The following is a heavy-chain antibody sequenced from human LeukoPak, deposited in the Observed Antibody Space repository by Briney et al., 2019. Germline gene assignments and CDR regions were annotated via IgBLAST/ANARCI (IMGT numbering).Heavy chain of an antibody. Sequence: GGSLRLSCAASGFTFSSYTMNWVRQAPGKGLEWVSSISSSSSYIYYADSVKGRFTISRDNAKNSLYLQMNSLRAEDTAVYYCASGLIAAAEYYFDYWGQGTLVTVSS. CDR2: ISSSSSYI. D-gene: IGHD6-13*01. J-gene: IGHJ4*02. V-gene: IGHV3-21*01. CDR3: ASGLIAAAEYYFDY. CDR1: GFTFSSYT.